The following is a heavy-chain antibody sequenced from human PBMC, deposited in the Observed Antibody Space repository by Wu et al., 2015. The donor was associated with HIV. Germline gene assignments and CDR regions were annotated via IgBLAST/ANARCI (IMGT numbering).Heavy chain of an antibody. D-gene: IGHD1-26*01. J-gene: IGHJ3*02. CDR1: GGTFTNYA. Sequence: QVQLVQSGAEVKKPGSSVKVSCKASGGTFTNYAVAWVRQAPGQGLEWMGGIIPFFGTPNYAQKFQDRITMTADESTAYLELSSLRSEDTAMYYCARKLGGSMMSRQHDAFHIWGQGTLVIVSS. CDR3: ARKLGGSMMSRQHDAFHI. CDR2: IIPFFGTP. V-gene: IGHV1-69*12.